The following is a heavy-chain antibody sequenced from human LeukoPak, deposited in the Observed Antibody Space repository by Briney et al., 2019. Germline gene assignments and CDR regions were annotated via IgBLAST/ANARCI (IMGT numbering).Heavy chain of an antibody. CDR1: GGSISSSSYY. V-gene: IGHV4-39*01. Sequence: SQTLSLTCTVSGGSISSSSYYWGWIRQPPGEGLVYIGSIYYSGSTYYNPPLKSRVTISVDTSKNQFSLTLSSVTAADTAVYYCARQDYGGHIDYWGQGTLVTVSS. J-gene: IGHJ4*02. CDR3: ARQDYGGHIDY. CDR2: IYYSGST. D-gene: IGHD4-23*01.